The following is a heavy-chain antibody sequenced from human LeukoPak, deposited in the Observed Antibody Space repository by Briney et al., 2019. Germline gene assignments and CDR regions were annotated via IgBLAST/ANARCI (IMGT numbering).Heavy chain of an antibody. CDR2: ISGSGGST. Sequence: GGSLRLSCAASGFTFSSYAMSWVRQAPGKGLEWVSAISGSGGSTYYADSVKGRFTISRDNSKNTLYLQMSSLRAEDTAVYYCAKEGSNYYDSSYDYWGQGTLVTVSS. J-gene: IGHJ4*02. D-gene: IGHD3-22*01. CDR1: GFTFSSYA. V-gene: IGHV3-23*01. CDR3: AKEGSNYYDSSYDY.